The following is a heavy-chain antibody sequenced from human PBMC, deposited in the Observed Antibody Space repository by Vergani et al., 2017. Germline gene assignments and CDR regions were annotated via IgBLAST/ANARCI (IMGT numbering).Heavy chain of an antibody. V-gene: IGHV4-4*07. Sequence: QVQLQESGPGLVKPSETLSLTCTVSGGPISSYYWSWIRQPAGKGLEWIGRIYTSGSTNYHPSLKSRVTISVDTSKNQFSLKLSSVTAADTAVYYCARDEGIGYSGYGGAFDVWGQGTMVTVSS. J-gene: IGHJ3*01. D-gene: IGHD5-12*01. CDR1: GGPISSYY. CDR2: IYTSGST. CDR3: ARDEGIGYSGYGGAFDV.